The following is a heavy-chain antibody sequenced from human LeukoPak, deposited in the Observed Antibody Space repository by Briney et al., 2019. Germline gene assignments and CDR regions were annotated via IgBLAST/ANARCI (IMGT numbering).Heavy chain of an antibody. V-gene: IGHV3-21*01. CDR1: GFTFSRYS. CDR2: ISSSGSYI. CDR3: ARVGSSWYEDY. Sequence: PGGSLRLSCAASGFTFSRYSMNWVRQAPGKGLEWVSSISSSGSYIYYADSVKGRFTISRDNAKNSLYLQMNSLRAEDTAVYYCARVGSSWYEDYWGQGTLVTVSS. D-gene: IGHD6-13*01. J-gene: IGHJ4*02.